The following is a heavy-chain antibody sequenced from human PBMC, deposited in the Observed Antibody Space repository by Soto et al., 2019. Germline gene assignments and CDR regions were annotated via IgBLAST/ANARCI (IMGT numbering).Heavy chain of an antibody. CDR2: IYYSGST. CDR1: GGSISSYY. Sequence: ETLSLTCTVSGGSISSYYWSWIRQPPGKGLEWIGYIYYSGSTNYNPSLKSRVTISVDTSKNQFSLKLSSVTAADTAVYYCARLVCGYELMGIGLSGRFDYYYGMDVWGQGPTVSVSS. J-gene: IGHJ6*02. V-gene: IGHV4-59*01. CDR3: ARLVCGYELMGIGLSGRFDYYYGMDV. D-gene: IGHD5-12*01.